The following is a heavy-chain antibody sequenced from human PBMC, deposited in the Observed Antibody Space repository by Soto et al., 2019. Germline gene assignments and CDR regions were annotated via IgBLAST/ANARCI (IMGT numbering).Heavy chain of an antibody. Sequence: KTSETLSLTCAVYGGSFSGYYWSWIRQPPGKGLEWIGEINHGGSTNYNPSLKSRVTISVDTSKNQFSLKLSSVTAADTAVYYCARRRIRYYDSSGPWYFDLWGRGTLVTVSS. CDR1: GGSFSGYY. D-gene: IGHD3-22*01. J-gene: IGHJ2*01. V-gene: IGHV4-34*01. CDR3: ARRRIRYYDSSGPWYFDL. CDR2: INHGGST.